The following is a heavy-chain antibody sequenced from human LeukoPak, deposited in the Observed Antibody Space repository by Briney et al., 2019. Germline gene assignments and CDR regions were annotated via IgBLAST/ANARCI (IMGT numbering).Heavy chain of an antibody. Sequence: PGGSLRLSCAASGFTFSSYSMNWGRQAPGKGLEWVSGIDWNGGRIGYADSVKGRFTISRDNAKNSLYLQMNSLRVEDTAFYYCARDRYYDSSGFYSPTGFWGQGTLVTVSS. D-gene: IGHD3-22*01. J-gene: IGHJ4*02. CDR2: IDWNGGRI. CDR3: ARDRYYDSSGFYSPTGF. CDR1: GFTFSSYS. V-gene: IGHV3-20*04.